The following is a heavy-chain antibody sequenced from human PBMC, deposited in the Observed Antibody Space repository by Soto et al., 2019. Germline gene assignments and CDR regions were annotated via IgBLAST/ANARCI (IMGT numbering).Heavy chain of an antibody. CDR3: ARHLGGDILTGYYYYGMDV. J-gene: IGHJ6*02. CDR2: IYYSGST. Sequence: SETLSLTCTVYGGSISSSSYYWGWIRQPPXKGLEWIGSIYYSGSTYYNPSLKSRVTISVDTSKNQFSLKLSSVTAADTAVYYCARHLGGDILTGYYYYGMDVWGQGTTVTVSS. CDR1: GGSISSSSYY. V-gene: IGHV4-39*01. D-gene: IGHD3-9*01.